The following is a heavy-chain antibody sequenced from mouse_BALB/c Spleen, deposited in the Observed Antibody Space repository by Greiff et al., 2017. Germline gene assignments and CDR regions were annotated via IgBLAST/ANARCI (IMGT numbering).Heavy chain of an antibody. CDR3: ARQLVWRAY. Sequence: EVKLVESGGGLVKPGGSLKLSCAASGFAFSSYDMSWVRQTPEKRQEWVAYISSGGGSTYYPDTVKGRFTISRDNAKNTLYLQMSSLKSEDTAMYYCARQLVWRAYWGQGTLVTVSA. CDR1: GFAFSSYD. CDR2: ISSGGGST. J-gene: IGHJ3*01. V-gene: IGHV5-12-1*01. D-gene: IGHD2-10*02.